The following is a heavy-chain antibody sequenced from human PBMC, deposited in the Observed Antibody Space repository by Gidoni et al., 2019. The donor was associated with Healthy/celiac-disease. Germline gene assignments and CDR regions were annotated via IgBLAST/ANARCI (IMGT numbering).Heavy chain of an antibody. Sequence: QLQLQESGPGLFNPSETLSLPCTVSVGSISSSSYYWGWIRQPPGKGLEWIGRIYYSGSTYYNPSLKSRVTISVDTSKNQFSLKLSSVTAADTAVYYCARKVRGSYSDYWGQGTLVTVSS. CDR2: IYYSGST. J-gene: IGHJ4*02. D-gene: IGHD1-26*01. CDR3: ARKVRGSYSDY. V-gene: IGHV4-39*01. CDR1: VGSISSSSYY.